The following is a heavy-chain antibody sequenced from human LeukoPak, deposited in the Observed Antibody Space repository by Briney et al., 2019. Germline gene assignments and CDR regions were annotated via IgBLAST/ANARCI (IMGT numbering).Heavy chain of an antibody. J-gene: IGHJ6*03. V-gene: IGHV4-39*01. CDR1: GCSISSSSYY. D-gene: IGHD2-2*03. Sequence: PSETLSLTCTVSGCSISSSSYYWGWIRQPPGKGLEWIGSIYYSGSTYYNPSLKSRVTISVDTSKNQFSLKLSSVTAADTAVYYCASDLDIVVVPAAGYYMDVWGKGTTVTVSS. CDR3: ASDLDIVVVPAAGYYMDV. CDR2: IYYSGST.